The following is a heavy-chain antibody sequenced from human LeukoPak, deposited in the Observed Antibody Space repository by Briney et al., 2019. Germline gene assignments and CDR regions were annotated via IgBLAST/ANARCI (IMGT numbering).Heavy chain of an antibody. CDR1: GYSFTSYG. V-gene: IGHV1-18*01. CDR3: ARAGSGSGWYFDY. CDR2: INAYNGNT. D-gene: IGHD6-19*01. Sequence: ASVKVSCKASGYSFTSYGINWVRQAPGQGLEWMGWINAYNGNTNYAQRLQGRVTMTTDTSTSTAYMELRSLRFNDTAVYYCARAGSGSGWYFDYWGQGTLVTVSS. J-gene: IGHJ4*02.